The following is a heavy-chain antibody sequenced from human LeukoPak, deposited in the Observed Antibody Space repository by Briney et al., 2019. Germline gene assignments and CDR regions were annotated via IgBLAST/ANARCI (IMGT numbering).Heavy chain of an antibody. V-gene: IGHV1-3*04. J-gene: IGHJ4*02. CDR3: AKVDGNNNFDY. CDR2: ITTVNGNT. D-gene: IGHD5-24*01. Sequence: ASVKVSCKASGYTFSSYAIHWVRQAPGQRLEWMGWITTVNGNTKYSQTSQGRVIIARDTSASTAFMELSGLKSGDTAVYYCAKVDGNNNFDYWGQGTLVTVSS. CDR1: GYTFSSYA.